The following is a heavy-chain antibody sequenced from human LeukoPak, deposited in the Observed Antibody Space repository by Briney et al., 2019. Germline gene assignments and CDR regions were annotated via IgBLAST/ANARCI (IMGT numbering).Heavy chain of an antibody. CDR1: GFTFSDYY. D-gene: IGHD5-18*01. V-gene: IGHV3-11*01. CDR2: ISSSGSTI. Sequence: GGSLRLSCAASGFTFSDYYMSWIRQAPGKGLEWVSYISSSGSTIYYADSVKGRFTISRDNAKNSLYLQMDSLRAEDTAVYYCARDPSYGFFDYWGQGTLVTVSS. CDR3: ARDPSYGFFDY. J-gene: IGHJ4*02.